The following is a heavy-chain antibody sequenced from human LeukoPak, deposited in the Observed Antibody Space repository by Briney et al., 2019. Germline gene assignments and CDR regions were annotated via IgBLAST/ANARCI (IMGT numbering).Heavy chain of an antibody. Sequence: WETLSLTCAVYGGSLSGYYRSWIRQPPGKGLEWIGEINHSGSTNYNPSLKSRVTISVDTSKNQFSLKLSSVTAADTAVYYCASGSAAGFDYWGQGTLVTVSS. CDR3: ASGSAAGFDY. CDR2: INHSGST. V-gene: IGHV4-34*01. D-gene: IGHD6-13*01. CDR1: GGSLSGYY. J-gene: IGHJ4*02.